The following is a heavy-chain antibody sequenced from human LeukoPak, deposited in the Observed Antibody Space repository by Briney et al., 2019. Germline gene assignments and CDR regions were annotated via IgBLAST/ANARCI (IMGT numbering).Heavy chain of an antibody. CDR2: IKTDGSQT. V-gene: IGHV3-7*01. Sequence: TGGSLRLSCAASGFTFSSYAMSWVRQAPGKGLEWVANIKTDGSQTYYLDSVKGRFTISRDNAKNFLSLQLGSLRADDTGVYYCARASMGGRDYHLDSWGQGTLVTVSS. J-gene: IGHJ4*02. CDR1: GFTFSSYA. CDR3: ARASMGGRDYHLDS. D-gene: IGHD4/OR15-4a*01.